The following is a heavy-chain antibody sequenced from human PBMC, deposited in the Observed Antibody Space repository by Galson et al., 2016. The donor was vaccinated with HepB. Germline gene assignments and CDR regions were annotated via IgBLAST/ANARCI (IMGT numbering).Heavy chain of an antibody. CDR3: VRLGGYTGHDWMSND. Sequence: QSGAEVKKPGESLKISCKGSGYSFISYWIAWVRQKPGKGLEWMGMVYGADSESRYSPSFQGQVSISADKSITTAYLQWSSLKASDTAIYYCVRLGGYTGHDWMSNDWCQGTLVTVSP. J-gene: IGHJ4*02. V-gene: IGHV5-51*01. CDR1: GYSFISYW. CDR2: VYGADSES. D-gene: IGHD5-12*01.